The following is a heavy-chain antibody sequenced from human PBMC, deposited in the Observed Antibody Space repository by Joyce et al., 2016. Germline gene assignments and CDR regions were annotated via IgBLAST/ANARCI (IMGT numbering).Heavy chain of an antibody. J-gene: IGHJ4*02. Sequence: EVQLVESGGGLVQPGRSLRLSCAASGFTFDDYAMNWVRQARGKGLEWVSGISWNSGNIGYAETVKGRFTISRDNAKNSLYLQMNSLRAEDTALYYCAKDLARNAVAGTLDYWGQGILVTVSS. CDR2: ISWNSGNI. V-gene: IGHV3-9*01. CDR1: GFTFDDYA. CDR3: AKDLARNAVAGTLDY. D-gene: IGHD6-19*01.